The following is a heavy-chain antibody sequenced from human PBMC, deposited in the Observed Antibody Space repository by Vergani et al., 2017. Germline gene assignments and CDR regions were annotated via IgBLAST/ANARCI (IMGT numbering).Heavy chain of an antibody. Sequence: EVQLLESGGGLVQPGGSLRLSCAASGFTFSSYSMNWVRQAPGKGLEWVSYISSSSSTIYYADSVKGRFTISRDNAKNSLYLQMNSLRAEDTAVYYCARARDYYYYMDVWGKGTTVTVSS. CDR1: GFTFSSYS. V-gene: IGHV3-48*01. CDR3: ARARDYYYYMDV. J-gene: IGHJ6*03. CDR2: ISSSSSTI.